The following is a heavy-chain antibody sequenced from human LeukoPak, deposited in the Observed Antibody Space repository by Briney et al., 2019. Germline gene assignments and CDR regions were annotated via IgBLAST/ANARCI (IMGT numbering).Heavy chain of an antibody. CDR1: GFTVSSNY. CDR2: ISSSGSTI. J-gene: IGHJ3*02. CDR3: ARLAYCGGDCYSGAFDI. V-gene: IGHV3-11*01. Sequence: PGGSLRLSCAASGFTVSSNYMSWIRQAPGKGLEWVSYISSSGSTIYYADSVKGRFTISRDNAKNSLYLQMNSLRAEDTAVYYCARLAYCGGDCYSGAFDIWGQGTMVTVSS. D-gene: IGHD2-21*02.